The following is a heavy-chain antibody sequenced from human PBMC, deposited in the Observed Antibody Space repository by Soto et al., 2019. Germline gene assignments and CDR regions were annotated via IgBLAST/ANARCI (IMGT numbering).Heavy chain of an antibody. D-gene: IGHD6-13*01. CDR2: INAGNGNT. J-gene: IGHJ5*02. Sequence: QVPLVQSGAEVKKPGASVKVSCKASGYTFTSYAMHWVRQAPGQRLEWMGWINAGNGNTKYSQKFQGRVTITRDTSASTAYMELSSLRSEDTAVYYCARDLSSSSYIERFDPWGQGTLVTVSS. CDR3: ARDLSSSSYIERFDP. V-gene: IGHV1-3*01. CDR1: GYTFTSYA.